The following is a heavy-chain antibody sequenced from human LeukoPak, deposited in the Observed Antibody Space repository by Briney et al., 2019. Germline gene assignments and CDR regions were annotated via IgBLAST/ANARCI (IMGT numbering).Heavy chain of an antibody. V-gene: IGHV3-30*15. J-gene: IGHJ4*02. Sequence: GGSLRLSCAASGFTFISYVIHWVRQAPGKGLEWVAVMSYDGGSEYYADSVKGRFTVSRDDSKNTLYLQMSSLRAEDTAVYYCARSRGRGYFDYWGQGTLVTVSS. CDR2: MSYDGGSE. D-gene: IGHD5-12*01. CDR3: ARSRGRGYFDY. CDR1: GFTFISYV.